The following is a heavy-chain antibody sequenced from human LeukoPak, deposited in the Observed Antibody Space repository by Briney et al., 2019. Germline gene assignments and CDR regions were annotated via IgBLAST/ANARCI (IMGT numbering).Heavy chain of an antibody. V-gene: IGHV3-23*01. CDR3: ARDLGQYYDTSDNWFDP. D-gene: IGHD3-22*01. CDR1: GFTLSSYA. CDR2: ISDSGNT. J-gene: IGHJ5*02. Sequence: PGGSLRLSCAASGFTLSSYAMSWVRQAPGKGLEWVSAISDSGNTYHADSVKGRFTISRDSSKNTLNLQMNSLRAEDTAVYYCARDLGQYYDTSDNWFDPWGQGTLVTVSS.